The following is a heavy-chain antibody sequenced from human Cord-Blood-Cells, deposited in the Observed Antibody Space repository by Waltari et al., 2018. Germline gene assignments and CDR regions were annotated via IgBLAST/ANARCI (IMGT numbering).Heavy chain of an antibody. D-gene: IGHD6-13*01. CDR2: IYPGDCST. J-gene: IGHJ3*02. Sequence: EVQLVQSGAEVKTLGEPLKISCTGSGDSCTSYWNGWVRQMPGKGMGCMGIIYPGDCSTRYRPTFQGHVTMTARKCISTAYLEWSSLQASDTAMYYCAGPRAAAGTGGAVDSRGKETMVTVSS. CDR1: GDSCTSYW. CDR3: AGPRAAAGTGGAVDS. V-gene: IGHV5-51*01.